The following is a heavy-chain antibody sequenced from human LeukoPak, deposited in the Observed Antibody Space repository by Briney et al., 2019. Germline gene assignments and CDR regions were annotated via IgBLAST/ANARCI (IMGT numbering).Heavy chain of an antibody. CDR3: ATEIRPKKWELNKYYFDY. V-gene: IGHV1-46*01. D-gene: IGHD1-26*01. Sequence: ASVKVSCKASGYTFTSYYMHWVRQAPGQGLEWMGIINPSGGSTSYAQKFQGRVTMTRDTSTSTVYMELSSLRSEDTAAYYCATEIRPKKWELNKYYFDYWGQGTLVTVSS. CDR1: GYTFTSYY. J-gene: IGHJ4*02. CDR2: INPSGGST.